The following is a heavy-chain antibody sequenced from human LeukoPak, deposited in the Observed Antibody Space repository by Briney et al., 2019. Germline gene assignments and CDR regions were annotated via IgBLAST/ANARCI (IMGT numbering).Heavy chain of an antibody. CDR1: VYTFSNYW. CDR3: ARHTLERRKDNAFDI. Sequence: GEPLKISCKGSVYTFSNYWIGWVRQMPGKGLEWMGIIYPGDSDTRYSPSFQGQVTISADKSITTAYLQWRSLKASDTAIYYCARHTLERRKDNAFDIGGQGTMITVSS. J-gene: IGHJ3*02. D-gene: IGHD3-16*01. V-gene: IGHV5-51*01. CDR2: IYPGDSDT.